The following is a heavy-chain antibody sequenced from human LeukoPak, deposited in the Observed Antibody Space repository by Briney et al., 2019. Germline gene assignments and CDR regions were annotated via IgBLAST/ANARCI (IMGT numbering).Heavy chain of an antibody. V-gene: IGHV1-2*02. Sequence: ASVTVSCKASGHTFTGYYMHWVRQAPGQGLEWMGWINPNSGGTNYAQTFQGRVTMTRDTSITTAYMELSRLRSDDTAVYYCARVCRGRYYCGVDVWGQGTTVTVPS. CDR1: GHTFTGYY. CDR2: INPNSGGT. D-gene: IGHD5-24*01. J-gene: IGHJ6*02. CDR3: ARVCRGRYYCGVDV.